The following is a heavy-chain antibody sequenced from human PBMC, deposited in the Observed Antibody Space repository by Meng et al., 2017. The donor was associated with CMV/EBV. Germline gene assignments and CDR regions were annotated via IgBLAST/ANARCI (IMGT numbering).Heavy chain of an antibody. CDR1: GGSISSYY. Sequence: QVQLPESGPGLGKPSETLSLTCTVSGGSISSYYWSWIRQPAGKGLEWIGRIYTSGSTNYNPSLKSRVTMSVDTSKNQFSLKLSSVTAADTAVYYCARGGLYYYDSSGHFDYWGQGTLVTVSS. CDR3: ARGGLYYYDSSGHFDY. J-gene: IGHJ4*02. D-gene: IGHD3-22*01. CDR2: IYTSGST. V-gene: IGHV4-4*07.